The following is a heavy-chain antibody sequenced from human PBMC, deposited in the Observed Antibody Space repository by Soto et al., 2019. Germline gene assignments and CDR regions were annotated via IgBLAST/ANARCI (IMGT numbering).Heavy chain of an antibody. Sequence: PGGSLRLSCAASGFTFSSYEMNWVRQAPGKGLEWVSYISSSGSTIYYADSVKGRFTISRDNAKNSLYLQINSLRAEDTAVYYCARDRHSSSPGGFDYWGQGTLVTVSS. CDR3: ARDRHSSSPGGFDY. J-gene: IGHJ4*02. CDR2: ISSSGSTI. D-gene: IGHD6-6*01. V-gene: IGHV3-48*03. CDR1: GFTFSSYE.